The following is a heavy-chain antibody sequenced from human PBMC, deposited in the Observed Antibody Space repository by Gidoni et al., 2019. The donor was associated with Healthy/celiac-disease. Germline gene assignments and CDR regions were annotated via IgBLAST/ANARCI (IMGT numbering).Heavy chain of an antibody. CDR2: ISGSGGST. D-gene: IGHD3-22*01. Sequence: LEWVSAISGSGGSTYYAASVKGRFTISRDNSKNTLYLQMNSLGAEDTAVYYCAKDVGLRLFSPDYFDYWGQGTLVTVSS. CDR3: AKDVGLRLFSPDYFDY. J-gene: IGHJ4*02. V-gene: IGHV3-23*01.